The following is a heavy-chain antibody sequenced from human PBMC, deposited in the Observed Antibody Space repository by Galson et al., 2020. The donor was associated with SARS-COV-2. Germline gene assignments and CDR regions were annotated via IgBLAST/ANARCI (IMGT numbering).Heavy chain of an antibody. CDR2: IIPIFGTA. CDR1: GGTFSSYA. J-gene: IGHJ5*02. V-gene: IGHV1-69*06. Sequence: SVKVSCKASGGTFSSYAISWVRQAPGQGLEWMGGIIPIFGTANYAQKFQGRVTITADKSTSTAYMELSSLRSEDTAVYYCAREGLGVVVPAAIGSGQFNWFGPWGQGTLVTVSS. D-gene: IGHD2-2*01. CDR3: AREGLGVVVPAAIGSGQFNWFGP.